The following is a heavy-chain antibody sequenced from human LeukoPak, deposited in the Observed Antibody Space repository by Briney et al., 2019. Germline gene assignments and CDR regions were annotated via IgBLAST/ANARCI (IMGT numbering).Heavy chain of an antibody. CDR1: GYTFTSYG. Sequence: GASVKVSCKASGYTFTSYGISWVRQAPGQGLEWMGWISAYNGNTNYAQKLQGRVTMTTDTSTSTAYMELRSLRSDDTAVYHCARVPHDSSGYYLGNYYYYYMDVWGKGTTVTVSS. CDR3: ARVPHDSSGYYLGNYYYYYMDV. D-gene: IGHD3-22*01. CDR2: ISAYNGNT. V-gene: IGHV1-18*01. J-gene: IGHJ6*03.